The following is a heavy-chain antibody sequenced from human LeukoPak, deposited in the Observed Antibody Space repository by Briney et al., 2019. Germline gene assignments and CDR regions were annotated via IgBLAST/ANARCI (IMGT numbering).Heavy chain of an antibody. CDR1: GYTFTSYG. D-gene: IGHD4-17*01. V-gene: IGHV1-18*01. J-gene: IGHJ2*01. CDR3: ARTPPGEDYGDYNWYFDL. CDR2: ISAYNGNT. Sequence: ASVKVSCKASGYTFTSYGISWVRQAPGQGLEWMGWISAYNGNTNYAQKLQGRVTMTTDTSTSTAYMELRSLRSDDTAVYYCARTPPGEDYGDYNWYFDLWGRGTLVTVSS.